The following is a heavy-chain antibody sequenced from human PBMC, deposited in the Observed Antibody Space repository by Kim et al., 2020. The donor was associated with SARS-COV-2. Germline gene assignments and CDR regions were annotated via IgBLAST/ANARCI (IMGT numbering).Heavy chain of an antibody. Sequence: NPNPTLKSRVTISVDTSKNQFSLRLSSVTAADTAVYYCASRGQSGYDYHYWGQGTLVTVSS. D-gene: IGHD5-12*01. V-gene: IGHV4-34*01. J-gene: IGHJ4*02. CDR3: ASRGQSGYDYHY.